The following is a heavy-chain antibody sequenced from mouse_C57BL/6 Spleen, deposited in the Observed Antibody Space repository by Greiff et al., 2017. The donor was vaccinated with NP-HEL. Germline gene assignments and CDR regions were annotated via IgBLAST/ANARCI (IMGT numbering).Heavy chain of an antibody. V-gene: IGHV1-64*01. D-gene: IGHD1-1*01. J-gene: IGHJ1*03. CDR1: GYTFTSYW. CDR2: IHPNSGST. CDR3: ARTFITTVVASCKGYLYVDV. Sequence: VQLQPPGAELVKPGASVKLSCKASGYTFTSYWMHWVKQRPGQGLEWIGMIHPNSGSTNYNEKFKSKATLTVAKSSSTAYMQLSSVTSEDSAVYYCARTFITTVVASCKGYLYVDVWGTGTTVTVSS.